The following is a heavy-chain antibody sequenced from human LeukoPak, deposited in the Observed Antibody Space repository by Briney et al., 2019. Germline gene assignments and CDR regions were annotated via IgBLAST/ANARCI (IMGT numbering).Heavy chain of an antibody. V-gene: IGHV1-69-2*01. CDR3: ATAYITIFGVVNGAFDI. D-gene: IGHD3-3*01. Sequence: GATVKISCKASGYTFTDYYMHWVQQAPGKRLEWMGRVDPEDGETIYAEKFQGRVTITADTSTDTAYMELSSLRSEDTAVYYCATAYITIFGVVNGAFDIWGQGTMVTVSS. CDR1: GYTFTDYY. J-gene: IGHJ3*02. CDR2: VDPEDGET.